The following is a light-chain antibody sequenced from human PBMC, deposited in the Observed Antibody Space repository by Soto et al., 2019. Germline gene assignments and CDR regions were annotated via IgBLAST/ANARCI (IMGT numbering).Light chain of an antibody. CDR3: QTWGTGIVV. CDR2: LNSDGSH. CDR1: SGHSSYV. V-gene: IGLV4-69*01. J-gene: IGLJ2*01. Sequence: QPVLTQSPSASASLGASVKLTCTLSSGHSSYVIAGHQQQPEEGPRYLMKLNSDGSHTKGDGIPDRFSGSSSGAERYLTISSLQSEDEADYYCQTWGTGIVVFGGGTKLTVL.